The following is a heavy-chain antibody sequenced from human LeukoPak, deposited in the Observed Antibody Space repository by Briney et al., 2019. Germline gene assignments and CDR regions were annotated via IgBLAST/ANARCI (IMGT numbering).Heavy chain of an antibody. Sequence: SETLSLTCTVSGGSISSYYWSWIRQPAGKGLEWIGRIYTSGSTNYNPSLKSRVTMSVDTSKNQLALKLSSVTAADTAVYYCARLGGSGWYPHFDCWGHGIPVTASS. CDR1: GGSISSYY. D-gene: IGHD6-19*01. J-gene: IGHJ4*01. CDR2: IYTSGST. V-gene: IGHV4-4*07. CDR3: ARLGGSGWYPHFDC.